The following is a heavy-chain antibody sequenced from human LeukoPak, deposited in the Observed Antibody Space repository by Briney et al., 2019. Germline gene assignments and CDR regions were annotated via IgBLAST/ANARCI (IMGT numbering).Heavy chain of an antibody. CDR1: GGSISDYY. J-gene: IGHJ4*02. D-gene: IGHD2-15*01. Sequence: SETLSLTCSVSGGSISDYYWSWIRQPPGKGLEWVGRIYYSGISNYNPSLKSRVTISVDTPTNQFSLKLKSVTAADKAVYCCASAALGVCHGGSCPFYLDYWGQGILVTVSS. CDR2: IYYSGIS. CDR3: ASAALGVCHGGSCPFYLDY. V-gene: IGHV4-59*01.